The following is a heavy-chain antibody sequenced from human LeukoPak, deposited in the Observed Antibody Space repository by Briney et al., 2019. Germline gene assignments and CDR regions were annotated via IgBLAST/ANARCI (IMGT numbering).Heavy chain of an antibody. J-gene: IGHJ4*02. CDR1: GVSISSSNSY. CDR3: ARQTGSGLFILP. CDR2: IYYSGNT. Sequence: ETLSLTCTVSGVSISSSNSYWGWIRQPPGKGLEWIGSIYYSGNTYYNASLKSQVSISIDTSKNQFSLKLTSVTAADTAVYYCARQTGSGLFILPGGQGTLVTVSS. V-gene: IGHV4-39*01. D-gene: IGHD3/OR15-3a*01.